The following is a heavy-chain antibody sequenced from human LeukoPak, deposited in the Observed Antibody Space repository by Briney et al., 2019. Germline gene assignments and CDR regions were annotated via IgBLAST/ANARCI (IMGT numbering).Heavy chain of an antibody. J-gene: IGHJ5*02. V-gene: IGHV1-2*02. CDR1: GYTFTGYY. D-gene: IGHD3-3*01. Sequence: ASVKVSCKASGYTFTGYYMHWVRQAPGQGLEWMGWINPNSGGTNYAQKFQGRVTMTRDTSISTAYKELSRLRSDDTAVYYCARGPPFSSNWFDPWGQGTLVTVSS. CDR2: INPNSGGT. CDR3: ARGPPFSSNWFDP.